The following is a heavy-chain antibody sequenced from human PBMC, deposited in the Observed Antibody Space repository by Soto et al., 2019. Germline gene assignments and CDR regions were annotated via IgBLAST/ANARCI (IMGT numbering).Heavy chain of an antibody. CDR2: ISAYNGNT. J-gene: IGHJ4*02. CDR3: ARDAPTYHYDSSGYSDY. CDR1: GYTFTSYG. Sequence: ASVKVSCKASGYTFTSYGISWVRQAPGQGLEWMGWISAYNGNTNYAQKLQGRVTMTTDTSTSTAYMELRSLRSDDTAVYYCARDAPTYHYDSSGYSDYWGQGTLVTVSS. D-gene: IGHD3-22*01. V-gene: IGHV1-18*01.